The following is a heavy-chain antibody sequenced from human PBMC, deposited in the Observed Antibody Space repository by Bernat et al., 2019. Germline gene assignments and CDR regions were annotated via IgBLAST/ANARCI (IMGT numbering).Heavy chain of an antibody. J-gene: IGHJ3*02. Sequence: QVQLVESGGGVVQPGRFLRLSCAASGFTFSSYGMHWVRQAPGKGLEWVAVIWYDGSNKYYADSVKGRFTISRDNAKNSLYLQMNSLRAEDTAVYYCARDRTDDAFDIWGQGTMVTVSS. CDR1: GFTFSSYG. CDR3: ARDRTDDAFDI. CDR2: IWYDGSNK. V-gene: IGHV3-33*01.